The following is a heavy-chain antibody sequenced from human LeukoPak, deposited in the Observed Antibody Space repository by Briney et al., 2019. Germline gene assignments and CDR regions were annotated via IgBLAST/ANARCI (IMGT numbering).Heavy chain of an antibody. CDR1: GFAFNSYG. Sequence: GRSLRLSCAASGFAFNSYGMFWVRQAPGKGLEWVAFIWPDGSNKLYGDSVKGRFTISRDNSKNTVYLQMNSLRAEDTAVYYCARDYCRTTSCLESWGQGTLVTVSS. CDR3: ARDYCRTTSCLES. D-gene: IGHD2-2*01. V-gene: IGHV3-33*01. CDR2: IWPDGSNK. J-gene: IGHJ4*02.